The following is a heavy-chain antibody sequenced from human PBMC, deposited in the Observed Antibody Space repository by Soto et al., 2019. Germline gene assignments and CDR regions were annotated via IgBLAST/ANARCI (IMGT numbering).Heavy chain of an antibody. J-gene: IGHJ5*02. CDR3: ATALDRCAGPDDVPQDFWWFDP. V-gene: IGHV1-69*02. D-gene: IGHD3-16*02. CDR1: VGTFSSYT. CDR2: IIPTMGIA. Sequence: QVQLVQSGAEVKKPGSSVKVSCKASVGTFSSYTISWVRQAPGQGLEWMGRIIPTMGIANYAQGFQGRAPIHADKATRTGYTALSSLRTEQTGVSYYATALDRCAGPDDVPQDFWWFDPWGQGTLVTVSS.